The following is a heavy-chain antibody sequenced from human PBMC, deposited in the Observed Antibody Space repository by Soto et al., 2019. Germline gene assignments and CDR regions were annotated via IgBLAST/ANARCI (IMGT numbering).Heavy chain of an antibody. J-gene: IGHJ1*01. V-gene: IGHV3-23*01. D-gene: IGHD2-21*01. Sequence: GGSLRLSCAVSGLTFSSYAMSWVRQAPGKGLEWVSAISGSGGSTYYADSVKGRFTISRDNSKNTLYLQVNSLRAEDTAVYYCAKDKADSQHWGQGTLVTVSS. CDR2: ISGSGGST. CDR1: GLTFSSYA. CDR3: AKDKADSQH.